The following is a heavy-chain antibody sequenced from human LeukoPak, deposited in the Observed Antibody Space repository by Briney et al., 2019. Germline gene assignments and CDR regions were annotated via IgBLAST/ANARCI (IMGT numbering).Heavy chain of an antibody. Sequence: GGSLRLSCAASGFTFSSYAMSWVRQAPGKGLEWVSSISSSSSYIYYADSVKGRFTISRDNAKNSLYLQMNSLRAEDTAVYYCARDPIYSSSWSLLECWGQGTLVTVSS. D-gene: IGHD6-13*01. CDR3: ARDPIYSSSWSLLEC. J-gene: IGHJ4*02. CDR1: GFTFSSYA. V-gene: IGHV3-21*01. CDR2: ISSSSSYI.